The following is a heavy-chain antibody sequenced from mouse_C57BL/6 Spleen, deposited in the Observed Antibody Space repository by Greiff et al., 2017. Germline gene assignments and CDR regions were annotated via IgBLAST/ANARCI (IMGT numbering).Heavy chain of an antibody. J-gene: IGHJ3*01. CDR1: GFTIKDYY. CDR3: AAGTGAY. CDR2: IDPEDSET. V-gene: IGHV14-2*01. D-gene: IGHD4-1*01. Sequence: EVQLQQSGAELVKPGASVKLSCTASGFTIKDYYMHWVKQRTEQGLEWIGRIDPEDSETKYTPKFQGKATITAAKSSNTAYLQLSSLTSEDTAVYGCAAGTGAYWGQETLVTVSA.